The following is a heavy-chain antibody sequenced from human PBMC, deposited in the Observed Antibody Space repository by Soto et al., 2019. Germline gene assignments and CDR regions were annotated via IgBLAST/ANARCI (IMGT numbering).Heavy chain of an antibody. CDR3: ARDGAPGYGSGGDGMDV. CDR1: GFTFSSYA. J-gene: IGHJ6*02. D-gene: IGHD3-10*01. V-gene: IGHV3-30-3*01. CDR2: ISYDGSNK. Sequence: QVQLVESGGGVVQPGRSLRLSCAASGFTFSSYAMHWVRQAPGKGLEWVAVISYDGSNKYYADSVKGPFTISRDNSKNTLYLQMNSPRAEDTAVSYCARDGAPGYGSGGDGMDVWGQGTTVTVSS.